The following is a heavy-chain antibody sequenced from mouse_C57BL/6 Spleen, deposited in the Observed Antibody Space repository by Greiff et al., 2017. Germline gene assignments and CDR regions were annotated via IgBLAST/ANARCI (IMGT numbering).Heavy chain of an antibody. CDR2: IDPSDSYT. CDR3: ARDSSGSFDY. D-gene: IGHD3-2*02. V-gene: IGHV1-69*01. J-gene: IGHJ2*01. Sequence: QVQLQQPGAELVMPGASVKLSCKASGYTFTSYWMHWVKQRPGQGLEWIGEIDPSDSYTNYNQKFKGKSTLTVDKSSSKAYMQLSSLTSEDSAVYYCARDSSGSFDYWGQGTTLTVSS. CDR1: GYTFTSYW.